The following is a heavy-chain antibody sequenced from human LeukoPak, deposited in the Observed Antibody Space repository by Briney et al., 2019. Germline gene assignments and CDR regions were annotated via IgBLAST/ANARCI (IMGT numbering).Heavy chain of an antibody. CDR1: GYTFTGYY. J-gene: IGHJ4*02. V-gene: IGHV1-2*02. CDR2: INPNSGGT. Sequence: GASVKVSCKASGYTFTGYYMHWVRQAPGQGLEWMGWINPNSGGTNYAQKFQGRVTMTRDTSISTAYMELRRLRSDDTAVYFCVRAAFIYGYTSQGWSYFDSWGQGTVVTVSS. CDR3: VRAAFIYGYTSQGWSYFDS. D-gene: IGHD5-12*01.